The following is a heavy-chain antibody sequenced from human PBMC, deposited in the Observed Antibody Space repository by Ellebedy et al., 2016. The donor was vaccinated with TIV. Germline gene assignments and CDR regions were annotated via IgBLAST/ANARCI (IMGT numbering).Heavy chain of an antibody. D-gene: IGHD3-22*01. CDR3: ARQAPMTKTPTLDY. J-gene: IGHJ4*02. V-gene: IGHV4-34*01. CDR2: INHSGST. CDR1: GGSFSGYY. Sequence: SQTLSLTXXVYGGSFSGYYWSWIRQPPGKGLEWIGEINHSGSTNYNPSLKSRFTISVDTSKNQFSLKLSSVTAADTAVYYCARQAPMTKTPTLDYWGQGTLVTVSS.